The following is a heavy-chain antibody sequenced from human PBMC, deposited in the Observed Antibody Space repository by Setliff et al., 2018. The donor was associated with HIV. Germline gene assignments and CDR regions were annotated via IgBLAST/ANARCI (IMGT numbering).Heavy chain of an antibody. CDR1: GYTFTSYA. D-gene: IGHD3-9*01. J-gene: IGHJ4*02. V-gene: IGHV1-3*01. CDR2: INAGNGNT. CDR3: ARSQGYFDWLSLGAFDY. Sequence: VASVKVSCKASGYTFTSYAIHWVRQAPGQSLEWMGWINAGNGNTKYSQKFQGRVSITRDTSASTVHMELSSLRSEDTAIYYCARSQGYFDWLSLGAFDYWGQGTLVTVSS.